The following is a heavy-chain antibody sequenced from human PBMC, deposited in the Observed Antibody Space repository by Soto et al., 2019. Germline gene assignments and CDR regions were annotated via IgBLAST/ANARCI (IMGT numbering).Heavy chain of an antibody. V-gene: IGHV5-10-1*01. CDR2: IDPSDSYT. J-gene: IGHJ6*02. CDR3: ARLARQHTGYYYGMDV. D-gene: IGHD4-17*01. CDR1: GYSFTSYW. Sequence: PGESLKISCKGSGYSFTSYWISWVRQMPGKGLEWMGRIDPSDSYTDYSPSFQGHVTISADKSISTAYLQWSSLKASDTAMYYCARLARQHTGYYYGMDVWGQGTTVTVSS.